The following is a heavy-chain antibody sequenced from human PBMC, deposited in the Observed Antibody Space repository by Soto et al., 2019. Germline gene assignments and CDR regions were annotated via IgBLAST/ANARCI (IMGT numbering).Heavy chain of an antibody. V-gene: IGHV3-33*01. CDR1: GFSFSRYG. D-gene: IGHD2-2*01. CDR3: ARDVPNCISTSCRFDP. Sequence: GGSLRLSCAASGFSFSRYGMHWVRQAPGKGLEWVAVIWFDGSNKYYADSVKGRFTISRDNSKNTLYLQMNSLRAEDTAVYYCARDVPNCISTSCRFDPWGQGTLVTVSS. J-gene: IGHJ5*02. CDR2: IWFDGSNK.